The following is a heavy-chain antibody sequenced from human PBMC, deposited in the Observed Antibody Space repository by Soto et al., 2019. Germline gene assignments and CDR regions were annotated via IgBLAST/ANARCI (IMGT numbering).Heavy chain of an antibody. D-gene: IGHD2-2*01. CDR1: GFAFNNYG. CDR2: ISKSDYT. CDR3: AREDSIIIPAVSDF. V-gene: IGHV3-21*01. J-gene: IGHJ4*02. Sequence: NPGGSLRLSCTVSGFAFNNYGINWVRQAPGKGLEWVSSISKSDYTYYPDSVKGRFAISRDNAKSSVSLQMNTLRVEDTAVYYCAREDSIIIPAVSDFWGQGTLVTVSS.